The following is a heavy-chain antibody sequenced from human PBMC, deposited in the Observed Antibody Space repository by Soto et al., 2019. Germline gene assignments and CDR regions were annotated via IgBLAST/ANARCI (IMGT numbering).Heavy chain of an antibody. CDR3: ARDFYGGYTYGPGDY. J-gene: IGHJ4*02. Sequence: GGSLRLACAASGFMFSAYWMSWVRQAPGKGLEWVANIHGDGGKIYYVDSVKGRFTISRDNAKRSLYLQMNSLRAEDTAVYYCARDFYGGYTYGPGDYWGQGALVTVSS. CDR2: IHGDGGKI. D-gene: IGHD5-18*01. V-gene: IGHV3-7*01. CDR1: GFMFSAYW.